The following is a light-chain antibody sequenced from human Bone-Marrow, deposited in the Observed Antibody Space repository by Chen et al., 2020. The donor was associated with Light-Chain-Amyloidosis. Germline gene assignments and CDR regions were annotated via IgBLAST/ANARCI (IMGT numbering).Light chain of an antibody. J-gene: IGLJ3*02. CDR1: TIGSTS. CDR2: DDS. V-gene: IGLV3-21*03. CDR3: QVWDRSSARPV. Sequence: SYVLTQSSSVSVAPGKTATIACGGNTIGSTSVNWYQQTPGHAPLLVVYDDSDRPSGIPERVSGSNAGNTATLTISRVEAGYEADYYCQVWDRSSARPVFGGGTKLTVL.